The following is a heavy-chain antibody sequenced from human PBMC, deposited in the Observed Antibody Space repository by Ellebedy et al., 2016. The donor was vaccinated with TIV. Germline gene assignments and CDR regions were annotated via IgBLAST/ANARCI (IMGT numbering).Heavy chain of an antibody. V-gene: IGHV4-34*01. Sequence: SETLSLXCAVYGGSFSGYYWSWIRQPPGKGLEWIGEINHSGSTNYNPSLKSRVTISVDTSKNQFSLKLSSVTAADTAVYYCARGRMYYDILTGYLYYYYGMDVWGQGTTVTVSS. CDR3: ARGRMYYDILTGYLYYYYGMDV. D-gene: IGHD3-9*01. CDR1: GGSFSGYY. J-gene: IGHJ6*02. CDR2: INHSGST.